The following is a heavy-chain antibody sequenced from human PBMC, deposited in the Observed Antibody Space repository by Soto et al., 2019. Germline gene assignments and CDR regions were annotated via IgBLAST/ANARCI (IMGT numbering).Heavy chain of an antibody. CDR1: GFTICAYG. D-gene: IGHD3-10*01. CDR2: ISSYGGNI. V-gene: IGHV3-64*01. Sequence: EVQLVESGGGLVQPGDSLRLSCAASGFTICAYGFHWVRQAPGKALEYISAISSYGGNIYYANSVKGRFTISRDNSKNTLYLQMGSLRAEDMGVYYCARDVGSGNYYKGVYYYYYMDVWGKGTTVTVSS. CDR3: ARDVGSGNYYKGVYYYYYMDV. J-gene: IGHJ6*03.